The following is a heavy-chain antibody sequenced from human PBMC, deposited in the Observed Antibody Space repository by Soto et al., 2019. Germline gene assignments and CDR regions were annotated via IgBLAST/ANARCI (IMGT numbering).Heavy chain of an antibody. J-gene: IGHJ5*01. D-gene: IGHD1-1*01. V-gene: IGHV4-4*02. CDR3: ARVRQGCSANNCYFDP. CDR1: GGSIRAPDW. Sequence: TLSLTCTLSGGSIRAPDWWNWVRQSPDKGLEWIAEVHISGHSNYNPSLRSRVSVSIDSSKNQFYLNLNSVTAADTAIYYCARVRQGCSANNCYFDPWGQGTQVTVSS. CDR2: VHISGHS.